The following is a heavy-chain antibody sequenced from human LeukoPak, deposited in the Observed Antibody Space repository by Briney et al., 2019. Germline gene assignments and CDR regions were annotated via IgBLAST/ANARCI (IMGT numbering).Heavy chain of an antibody. D-gene: IGHD3-16*01. J-gene: IGHJ4*02. CDR1: GFTVSNCW. CDR3: ARSFDYVWGRD. V-gene: IGHV3-7*01. CDR2: MKPDGSEK. Sequence: PGGSLRLSCAASGFTVSNCWMSWVRQALGKGLEWVANMKPDGSEKNYVDSVKGRFTISRDNAKNSLYLQMNSLRAEDTAVYYCARSFDYVWGRDWGQGTLVTVSS.